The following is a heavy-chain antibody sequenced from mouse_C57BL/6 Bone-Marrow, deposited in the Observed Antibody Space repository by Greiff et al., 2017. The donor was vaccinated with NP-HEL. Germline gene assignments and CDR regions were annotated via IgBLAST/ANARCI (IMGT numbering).Heavy chain of an antibody. Sequence: EVKLVESGGGLVQPKGSLKLSCAASGFSFNTYAMNWVRQAPGKGLEWVARIRSKSNNYATYYADSVKDRFTIYRDASESMPYLKMNNLKTGVTAMYSCVREGVTTVPWFAYWGQGTLVTVSA. CDR3: VREGVTTVPWFAY. CDR2: IRSKSNNYAT. V-gene: IGHV10-1*01. CDR1: GFSFNTYA. J-gene: IGHJ3*01. D-gene: IGHD1-1*01.